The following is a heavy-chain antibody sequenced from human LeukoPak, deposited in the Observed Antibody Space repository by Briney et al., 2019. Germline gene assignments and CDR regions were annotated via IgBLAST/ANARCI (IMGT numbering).Heavy chain of an antibody. CDR2: IYTSGST. CDR3: ARDAPDYGDYGQNY. V-gene: IGHV4-61*02. Sequence: PSQTLSLTCTVSGGSISSGSYYWSWIRQPAGKGLEWIGRIYTSGSTNYNPSLKSRVTISVDTSKNQFSLKLSSVTAADTAVYYYARDAPDYGDYGQNYWGQGTLVTVSS. D-gene: IGHD4-17*01. CDR1: GGSISSGSYY. J-gene: IGHJ4*02.